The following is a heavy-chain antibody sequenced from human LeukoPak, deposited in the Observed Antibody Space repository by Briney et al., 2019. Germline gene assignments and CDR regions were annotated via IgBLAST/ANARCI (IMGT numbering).Heavy chain of an antibody. J-gene: IGHJ6*02. CDR3: ARDSSIAAAYYYGMDV. V-gene: IGHV4-59*01. CDR2: IYYSGST. D-gene: IGHD6-6*01. CDR1: GGSISSYY. Sequence: SETLSLTCTVSGGSISSYYWSWVRQPPGKGLEWIGYIYYSGSTNYNPSLKSRVTISVDTSKNQFSLELSSVTAADTAVYYCARDSSIAAAYYYGMDVWGQGTTVTVSS.